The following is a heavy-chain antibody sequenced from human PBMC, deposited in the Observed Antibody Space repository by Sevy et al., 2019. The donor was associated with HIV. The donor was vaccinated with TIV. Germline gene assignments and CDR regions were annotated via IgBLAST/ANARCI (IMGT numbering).Heavy chain of an antibody. J-gene: IGHJ3*01. Sequence: ASVKVSCKASGFIFSSCAVQWVRQARGQGLEWIGWIVVGSGVTHYTQKFQGRVTITRDMSTSTVYMDLSSLKSDDTAVYYCAAEDTTTFGGSLRVFDFWGQGTMVTVSS. CDR3: AAEDTTTFGGSLRVFDF. D-gene: IGHD3-16*01. CDR1: GFIFSSCA. CDR2: IVVGSGVT. V-gene: IGHV1-58*01.